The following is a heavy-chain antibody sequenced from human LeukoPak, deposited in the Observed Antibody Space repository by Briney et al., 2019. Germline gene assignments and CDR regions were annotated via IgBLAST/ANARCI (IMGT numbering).Heavy chain of an antibody. J-gene: IGHJ4*02. CDR3: ARGSGADPSRSGSYYGIDY. Sequence: SETLSLTCTVSGGSISSYYWSWIRQPPGKGLEWIGYIYYSGSTNYNPSLKSRVTISVDTSKNQFSLKLSSVTAADTAVYYCARGSGADPSRSGSYYGIDYWGQGTLVTVSS. CDR2: IYYSGST. D-gene: IGHD3-10*01. V-gene: IGHV4-59*01. CDR1: GGSISSYY.